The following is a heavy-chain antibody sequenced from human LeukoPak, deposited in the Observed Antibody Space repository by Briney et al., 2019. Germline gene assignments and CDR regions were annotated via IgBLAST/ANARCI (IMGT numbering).Heavy chain of an antibody. V-gene: IGHV1-18*01. CDR2: ISAYNGDT. Sequence: ASVKVFCKASGYTLTSFSVSWVRQAPGQGLEWMGWISAYNGDTNYAQKLQGRVTMTTDTSTNTAYMELRSLRSDDTAVYYCARGDCSGGSCFLPEYFQHWGQGTLVTVSS. CDR1: GYTLTSFS. CDR3: ARGDCSGGSCFLPEYFQH. D-gene: IGHD2-15*01. J-gene: IGHJ1*01.